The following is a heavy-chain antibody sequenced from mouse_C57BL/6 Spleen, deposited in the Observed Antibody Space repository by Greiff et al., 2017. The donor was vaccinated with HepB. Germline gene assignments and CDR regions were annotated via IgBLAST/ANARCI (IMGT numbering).Heavy chain of an antibody. CDR1: GFTFSDYG. D-gene: IGHD1-1*01. CDR2: ISSGSSTI. J-gene: IGHJ4*01. Sequence: EVKLMESGGGLVKPGGSLKLSCAASGFTFSDYGMHWVRQAPEKGLEWVAYISSGSSTIYYADTVKGRFTISRDNAKNTLFLQMTSLRAEDTAMYYCARRATVSMDYGGQGTSVTVSS. CDR3: ARRATVSMDY. V-gene: IGHV5-17*01.